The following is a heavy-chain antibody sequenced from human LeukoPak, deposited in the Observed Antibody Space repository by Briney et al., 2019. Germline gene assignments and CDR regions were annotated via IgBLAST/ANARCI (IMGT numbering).Heavy chain of an antibody. J-gene: IGHJ6*02. Sequence: ASETLPLTCTVSGGSISSYYWSWIRQPPGKGLEWIGYIYYSGSTNYNPPLKSRVTISVDTSKNQFSLKLSSVTAADTAVYYCARDRGYSYGYPNYYYYGMDVWGQGTTVTVSS. V-gene: IGHV4-59*01. CDR1: GGSISSYY. D-gene: IGHD5-18*01. CDR2: IYYSGST. CDR3: ARDRGYSYGYPNYYYYGMDV.